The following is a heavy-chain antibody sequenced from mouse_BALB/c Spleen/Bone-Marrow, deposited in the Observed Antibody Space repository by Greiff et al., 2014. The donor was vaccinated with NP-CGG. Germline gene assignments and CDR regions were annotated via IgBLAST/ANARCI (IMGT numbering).Heavy chain of an antibody. V-gene: IGHV14-3*02. Sequence: EVQLQQSGAELVKPGASVKLSCSASGFNIKDTYMHWVKQRPEQGLEWIGRIDPANGNTKYDPKFQDKATITADTSSNTVDLQLSSLTFEDTAVYYCARQEYAIYWYFDVWGAGTTVTVPS. CDR3: ARQEYAIYWYFDV. CDR2: IDPANGNT. CDR1: GFNIKDTY. D-gene: IGHD2-10*02. J-gene: IGHJ1*01.